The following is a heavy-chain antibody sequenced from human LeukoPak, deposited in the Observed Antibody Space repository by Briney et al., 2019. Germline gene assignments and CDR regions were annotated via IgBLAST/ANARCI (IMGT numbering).Heavy chain of an antibody. CDR3: AKDTQRDGHNKGLFDY. V-gene: IGHV3-23*01. J-gene: IGHJ4*02. CDR1: GFTFNTYA. Sequence: GGSLRLSCAASGFTFNTYAMSWVRQAPGKGLEWVSAISGSGGSTYHADSVKGRFTISRDNSKNTLYLQLNSLRAEDTAVYYCAKDTQRDGHNKGLFDYWGQGTLVTVPS. D-gene: IGHD5-24*01. CDR2: ISGSGGST.